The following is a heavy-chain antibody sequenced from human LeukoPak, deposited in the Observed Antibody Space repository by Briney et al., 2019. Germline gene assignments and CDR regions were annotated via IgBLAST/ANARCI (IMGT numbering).Heavy chain of an antibody. V-gene: IGHV1-18*01. CDR3: ARDGIYVPSGYFDY. J-gene: IGHJ4*02. D-gene: IGHD3-10*02. CDR1: GYTFTSCG. Sequence: ASVKVSCKASGYTFTSCGISWVRQAPGQGLEWMGWISAYNGNTNNAQKLQGRVTMTTDTSTSTAYMELRSLRSDDTAVYYCARDGIYVPSGYFDYWGQGTLVTVSS. CDR2: ISAYNGNT.